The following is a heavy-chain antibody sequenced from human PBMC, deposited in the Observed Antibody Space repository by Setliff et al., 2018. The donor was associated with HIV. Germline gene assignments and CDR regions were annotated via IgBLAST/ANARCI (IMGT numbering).Heavy chain of an antibody. CDR1: GYSFSRYW. CDR3: ARHPIHTYGYGAFDF. Sequence: PGESLKISCEGSGYSFSRYWIGWVRQMPGKGLEWMGVIYPGDSSSKYSPSFQGQVTISVDTSISTAYLQWNGLKASDTAIYYCARHPIHTYGYGAFDFWGRGTLVTVSS. V-gene: IGHV5-51*01. J-gene: IGHJ4*02. D-gene: IGHD5-18*01. CDR2: IYPGDSSS.